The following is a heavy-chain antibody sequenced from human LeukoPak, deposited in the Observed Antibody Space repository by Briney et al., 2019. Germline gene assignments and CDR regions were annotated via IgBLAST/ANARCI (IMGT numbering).Heavy chain of an antibody. V-gene: IGHV1-18*01. Sequence: ASVKVSCKASGYTFTSYGISWVRQAPGQGLEWMGWISAYNGNTNYAQKLQGRVTMTTDTSTSTAYMELSRLRSDDTAVYYCARDLVHVYYYDSSGYVRGAFDIWGQGTMVTVSS. D-gene: IGHD3-22*01. CDR1: GYTFTSYG. CDR2: ISAYNGNT. CDR3: ARDLVHVYYYDSSGYVRGAFDI. J-gene: IGHJ3*02.